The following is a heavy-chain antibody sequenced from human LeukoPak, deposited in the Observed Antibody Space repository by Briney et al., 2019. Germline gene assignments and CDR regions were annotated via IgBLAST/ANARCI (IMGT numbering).Heavy chain of an antibody. D-gene: IGHD1-26*01. CDR3: ARDLSGTVGASSYYYYMDV. CDR2: IYSGGST. CDR1: GFTFSSNY. V-gene: IGHV3-66*02. Sequence: GGSLRLSCAASGFTFSSNYMSWVRQAPGKGLEWVSLIYSGGSTFYADSVKGRFTISRDNSKNTLYLQMNSLRPEDTAVYYCARDLSGTVGASSYYYYMDVWGKGTTVTVSS. J-gene: IGHJ6*03.